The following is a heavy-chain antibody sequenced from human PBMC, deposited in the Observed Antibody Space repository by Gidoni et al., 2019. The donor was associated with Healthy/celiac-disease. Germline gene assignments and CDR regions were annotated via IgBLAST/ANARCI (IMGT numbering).Heavy chain of an antibody. V-gene: IGHV4-39*07. CDR1: GGSISSSSYY. CDR2: IYSSGST. Sequence: QLQLQESGPGLVKPSETLSLPCPVSGGSISSSSYYCGWIRPPPGKGLEWIGSIYSSGSTYYNPSLKSRVTISVDTSKNQFSLKLSSVTAADTAVYYCARDHYTPGYYDSSGYYFDYWGQGTLVTVSS. J-gene: IGHJ4*02. D-gene: IGHD3-22*01. CDR3: ARDHYTPGYYDSSGYYFDY.